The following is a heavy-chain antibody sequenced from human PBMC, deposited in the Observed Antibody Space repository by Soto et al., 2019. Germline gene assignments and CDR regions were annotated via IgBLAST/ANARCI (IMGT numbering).Heavy chain of an antibody. D-gene: IGHD4-4*01. CDR2: INPNSGGT. CDR3: ARVSDYSNYFYYYYGMDV. V-gene: IGHV1-2*02. J-gene: IGHJ6*02. CDR1: GYTFTGYY. Sequence: ASVKVSCKASGYTFTGYYMHWVRQAPGQGLEWMGWINPNSGGTNYAQKFQGRVTMTRDTSISTAYMELSRLRSDDTAVYYCARVSDYSNYFYYYYGMDVWGQGTTVTVSS.